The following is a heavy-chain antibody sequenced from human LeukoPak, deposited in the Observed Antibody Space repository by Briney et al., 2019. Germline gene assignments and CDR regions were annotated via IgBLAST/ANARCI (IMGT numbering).Heavy chain of an antibody. CDR2: VSDSGTRT. J-gene: IGHJ6*04. CDR3: ARPGCGGNCYYRMDV. D-gene: IGHD2-21*01. V-gene: IGHV3-23*01. Sequence: PGGSLRLSCAASGFTFSSYAMTWVRQAPGKGLEWVSAVSDSGTRTFYADSVKGRFAISRDNSRNTLFLQMSSLRADDTAVYYCARPGCGGNCYYRMDVWGKGTTVTVSS. CDR1: GFTFSSYA.